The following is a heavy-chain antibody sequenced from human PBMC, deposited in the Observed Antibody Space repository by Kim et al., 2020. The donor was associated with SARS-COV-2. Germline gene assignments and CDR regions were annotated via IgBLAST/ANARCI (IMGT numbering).Heavy chain of an antibody. V-gene: IGHV3-33*06. CDR3: AKEASGAYIDY. Sequence: GGSLRLSCAASGFTFSSYGMHWVRQAPGKGLEWVAVIWYDGSNKYYADSVKGRSTISRDNSKNTLYLQMNSLRAEDTAVDYCAKEASGAYIDYWGQGTL. CDR1: GFTFSSYG. CDR2: IWYDGSNK. J-gene: IGHJ4*02. D-gene: IGHD3-16*01.